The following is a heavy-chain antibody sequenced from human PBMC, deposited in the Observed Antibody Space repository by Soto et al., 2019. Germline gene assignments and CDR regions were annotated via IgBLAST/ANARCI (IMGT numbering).Heavy chain of an antibody. CDR3: ARAGKYYYGSGSPYYYGMDV. CDR1: GYTFTSYG. CDR2: ISGYNGNT. J-gene: IGHJ6*02. Sequence: QVQLVQSGAEVKKPGASVKVSCKASGYTFTSYGVSWVRQAPGQGLEWMGWISGYNGNTNYAQKLQGRVTMTTDTSTSTAYMELRSLRSDDTAVYYCARAGKYYYGSGSPYYYGMDVWGPGVTVTVSS. D-gene: IGHD3-10*01. V-gene: IGHV1-18*04.